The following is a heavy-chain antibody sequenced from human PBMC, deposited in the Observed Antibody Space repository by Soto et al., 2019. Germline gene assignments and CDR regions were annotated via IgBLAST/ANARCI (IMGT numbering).Heavy chain of an antibody. CDR3: ARVTATIFGVVDAFDI. CDR2: ISSSGSTI. Sequence: GGSLRLSCAASGFTFSDYYMSWIRQAPGKGLEWVSYISSSGSTIYYADSVKGRFTISRDNAKNSLYLQMNSLRAEDTAVYHCARVTATIFGVVDAFDIWGQGTMVTVSS. J-gene: IGHJ3*02. D-gene: IGHD3-3*01. V-gene: IGHV3-11*01. CDR1: GFTFSDYY.